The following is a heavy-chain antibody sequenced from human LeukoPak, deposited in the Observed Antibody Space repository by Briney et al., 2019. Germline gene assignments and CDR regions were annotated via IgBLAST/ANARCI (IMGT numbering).Heavy chain of an antibody. CDR3: ARDPGEGAFDI. CDR1: GFTFSSYW. CDR2: IYSGGST. V-gene: IGHV3-53*01. J-gene: IGHJ3*02. Sequence: GGSLRLSCAASGFTFSSYWMHWVRQAPGKGLEWVSVIYSGGSTYYADSVKGRFTISRDNSKNTLYLQMNSLRAEDTAVYYCARDPGEGAFDIWGQGTMVTVSS.